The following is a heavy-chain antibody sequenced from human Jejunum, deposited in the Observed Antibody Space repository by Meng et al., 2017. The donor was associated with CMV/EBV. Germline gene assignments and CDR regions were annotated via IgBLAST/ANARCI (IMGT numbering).Heavy chain of an antibody. CDR1: GVSFNGYY. D-gene: IGHD1-1*01. CDR2: INHSGGT. CDR3: ARGNQLVSDS. Sequence: CAVYGVSFNGYYWTWIRQPPGKGLEWIGEINHSGGTDYNPSLKNLVTISVDTSKNQFSLKLSSVTAADTAVYYCARGNQLVSDSWGQGTLVTVSS. J-gene: IGHJ4*02. V-gene: IGHV4-34*01.